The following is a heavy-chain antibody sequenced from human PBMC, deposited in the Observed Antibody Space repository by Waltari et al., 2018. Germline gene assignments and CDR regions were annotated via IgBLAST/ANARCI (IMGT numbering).Heavy chain of an antibody. V-gene: IGHV4-39*01. Sequence: QLHLQESGPGLVKPSATLSLTCTVSGGSISRSSYYWGWIRQPPGKGLDWIGSIYYSGNTYYNPSLKSRVTISVDTSKNQFSLKLSSVTAADTAVYYCARMSIFWYFDLWGRGTLVTVSS. J-gene: IGHJ2*01. CDR3: ARMSIFWYFDL. CDR2: IYYSGNT. CDR1: GGSISRSSYY. D-gene: IGHD3-3*02.